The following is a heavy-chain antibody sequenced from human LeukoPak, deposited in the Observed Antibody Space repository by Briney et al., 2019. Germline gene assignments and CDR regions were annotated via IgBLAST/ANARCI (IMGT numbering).Heavy chain of an antibody. Sequence: SETLSLTCTVSGGSISSYYWSWIRQPAGKGLEWIGRIYTSGSTNYNPSLKSRVTISVDKSKNQFSLKLGSVTAADTAVYYCARSSSTRLGDCYYYMDVWGKGTTVTVSS. CDR3: ARSSSTRLGDCYYYMDV. V-gene: IGHV4-4*07. CDR1: GGSISSYY. J-gene: IGHJ6*03. D-gene: IGHD2-2*01. CDR2: IYTSGST.